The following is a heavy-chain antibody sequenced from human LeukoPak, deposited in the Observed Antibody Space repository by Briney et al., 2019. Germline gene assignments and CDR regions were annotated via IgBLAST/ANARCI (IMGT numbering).Heavy chain of an antibody. CDR2: IKSKTDGGTT. Sequence: GGSLRLSCAASGFTFSNAWMSWVRQAPGKGLEWVGRIKSKTDGGTTDYAAPVKGRFTISRDDSKNTLYLQMNSLKTEDTAVYYCTTPWLIVGATGVFDYWGRGTLVTVSS. V-gene: IGHV3-15*01. D-gene: IGHD1-26*01. J-gene: IGHJ4*02. CDR3: TTPWLIVGATGVFDY. CDR1: GFTFSNAW.